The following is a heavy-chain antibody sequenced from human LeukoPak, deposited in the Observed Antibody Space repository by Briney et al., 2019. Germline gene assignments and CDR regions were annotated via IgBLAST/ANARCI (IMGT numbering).Heavy chain of an antibody. D-gene: IGHD3-16*02. CDR2: ISGSGGST. CDR1: GFTFSSYA. V-gene: IGHV3-23*01. Sequence: GGSLRLSCAASGFTFSSYAMSWVRQAPGKGLEWVSAISGSGGSTYYADSVKGRFTISRDNSKNTLYLQMNSLRAEDTAVYYCANEGYDYVWGSYRYTADFDYWGQGTLVTVSS. CDR3: ANEGYDYVWGSYRYTADFDY. J-gene: IGHJ4*02.